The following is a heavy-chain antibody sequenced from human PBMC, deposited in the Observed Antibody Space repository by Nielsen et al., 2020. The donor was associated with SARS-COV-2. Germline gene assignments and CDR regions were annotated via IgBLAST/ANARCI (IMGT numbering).Heavy chain of an antibody. D-gene: IGHD1-26*01. CDR2: IKQDGSEK. V-gene: IGHV3-7*03. Sequence: GGSLRLSCAVSGLTFVKYWMSWVRQAPGKGLEWVANIKQDGSEKYYVDSVKGRFTISRDNAKNSLYLQMNSLRAEDTAVYYCARDSYSGVATEAYYYYGMDVWGQGTTVTVSS. J-gene: IGHJ6*02. CDR1: GLTFVKYW. CDR3: ARDSYSGVATEAYYYYGMDV.